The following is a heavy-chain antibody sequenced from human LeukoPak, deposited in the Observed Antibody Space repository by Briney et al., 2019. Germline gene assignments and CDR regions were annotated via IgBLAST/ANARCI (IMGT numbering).Heavy chain of an antibody. J-gene: IGHJ4*02. CDR2: IDPSDSYT. Sequence: GESLKISCKGSGYKFTSYWINWVRQMPGKGLEWMGRIDPSDSYTMYSPSFQGHVTISADKSISTACLQWSSLKASDSAMYYCASVLGYSYGWNYWGQGTLVTVSS. D-gene: IGHD5-18*01. CDR1: GYKFTSYW. CDR3: ASVLGYSYGWNY. V-gene: IGHV5-10-1*01.